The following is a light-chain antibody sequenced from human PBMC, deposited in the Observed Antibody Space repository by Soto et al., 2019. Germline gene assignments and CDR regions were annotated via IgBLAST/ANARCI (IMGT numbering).Light chain of an antibody. CDR1: SSDVGGFNY. V-gene: IGLV2-14*03. Sequence: QSVLTQPSSVSGSPGQAITISCTGSSSDVGGFNYVSWYQQHPGNAPKLLIYEVSNRPSGVSGRFSASKSGNTASLTISGLQAEDEADYYCCSYTRSATLGFAGGTKVTVL. J-gene: IGLJ2*01. CDR2: EVS. CDR3: CSYTRSATLG.